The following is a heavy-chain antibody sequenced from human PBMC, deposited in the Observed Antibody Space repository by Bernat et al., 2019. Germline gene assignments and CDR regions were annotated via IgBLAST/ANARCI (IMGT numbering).Heavy chain of an antibody. V-gene: IGHV4-59*08. CDR2: IYYSGST. D-gene: IGHD3-10*01. CDR3: ARRAYGSGSYYLDY. CDR1: GDSISSYY. Sequence: QVQLQESGPGLVKPLETLSLTCTVSGDSISSYYWSWIRQPPGKGLEWIGYIYYSGSTNYNPSLKSRVTISVDTSKNQFSLKLSSVTAADTAVYYCARRAYGSGSYYLDYWGQGTLVTVSS. J-gene: IGHJ4*02.